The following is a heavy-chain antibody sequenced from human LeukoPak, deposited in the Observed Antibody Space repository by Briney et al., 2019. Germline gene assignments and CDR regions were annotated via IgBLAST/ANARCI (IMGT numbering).Heavy chain of an antibody. CDR2: INPNSGGT. CDR3: ARPDCSTTSCCFYF. D-gene: IGHD2-2*01. J-gene: IGHJ4*02. Sequence: VASVKVSCKASGYTFTGHYMHWVRQAPGQGLEWMGWINPNSGGTNYAQKFQGRVTMTRDTSISTIYMELSRLRYDDTAVYYCARPDCSTTSCCFYFWGQGTLVTVSS. CDR1: GYTFTGHY. V-gene: IGHV1-2*02.